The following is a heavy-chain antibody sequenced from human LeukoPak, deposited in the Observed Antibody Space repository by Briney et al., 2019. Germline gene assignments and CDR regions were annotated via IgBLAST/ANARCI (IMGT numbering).Heavy chain of an antibody. CDR3: ARANYYGSGKKDLDY. CDR2: INPNSGNT. J-gene: IGHJ4*02. CDR1: GYTFTTYD. D-gene: IGHD3-10*01. V-gene: IGHV1-8*01. Sequence: GASVKVSCKASGYTFTTYDIDWVRQATGKGLEWMEWINPNSGNTGYAQKFQGRVTMTRNTSMSTAYMELNSLRSEDTAVYYCARANYYGSGKKDLDYWGQGTLVTVSS.